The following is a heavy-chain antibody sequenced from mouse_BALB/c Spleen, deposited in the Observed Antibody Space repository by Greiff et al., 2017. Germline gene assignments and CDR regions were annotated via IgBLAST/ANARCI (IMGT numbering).Heavy chain of an antibody. CDR2: ISYSGST. Sequence: EVQGVESGPGLVKPSQSLSLTCTVTGYSITSDYAWNWIRQFPGNKLEWMGYISYSGSTSYNPSLKSRISITRDTSKNQFFLQLNSVTTEDTATYYCARGEGDFDVWGAGTTVTVSS. J-gene: IGHJ1*01. V-gene: IGHV3-2*02. CDR1: GYSITSDYA. CDR3: ARGEGDFDV.